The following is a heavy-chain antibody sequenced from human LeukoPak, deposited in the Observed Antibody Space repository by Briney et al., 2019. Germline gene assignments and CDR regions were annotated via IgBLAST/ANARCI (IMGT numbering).Heavy chain of an antibody. CDR1: GGSISSGGYY. CDR2: VYYSGST. D-gene: IGHD5-12*01. V-gene: IGHV4-31*03. CDR3: ARAGSGYEDWFDP. J-gene: IGHJ5*02. Sequence: PSQTLSPACTVSGGSISSGGYYWSWIRQQPGKGLERIGYVYYSGSTYYYPSLKSRVSISVDTSKNQFSLKLSSVTAEDTAVYYCARAGSGYEDWFDPWGQGTLVTVSS.